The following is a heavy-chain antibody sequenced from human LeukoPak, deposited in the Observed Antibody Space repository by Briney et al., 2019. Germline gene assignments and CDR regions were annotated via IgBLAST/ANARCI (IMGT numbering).Heavy chain of an antibody. D-gene: IGHD5-24*01. CDR1: GFSFSSYT. Sequence: GGSLGLSCAASGFSFSSYTMNWVRQAPGKGLEWVSSISTSSSYIYYADSVKGRFTISRDNAKNSLYLQMNGLRAEDTAVYYCARDIGGAVEVATMNYWGQGTLVTVSS. V-gene: IGHV3-21*01. CDR2: ISTSSSYI. J-gene: IGHJ4*02. CDR3: ARDIGGAVEVATMNY.